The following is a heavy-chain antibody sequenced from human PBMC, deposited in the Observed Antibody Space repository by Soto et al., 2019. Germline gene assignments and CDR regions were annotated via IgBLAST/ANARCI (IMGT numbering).Heavy chain of an antibody. J-gene: IGHJ4*02. D-gene: IGHD2-2*01. Sequence: PGGSLRLSCAASGFRLDEYAIHWVRQAPGKGLEWVAVIWYDGSNKYYADSVKGRFTISRDNSKNTLYLQMNSLRAEDTAVYYCARDKRSGDCSSTSCYFVYWGQGTLVTVSS. CDR2: IWYDGSNK. V-gene: IGHV3-33*08. CDR1: GFRLDEYA. CDR3: ARDKRSGDCSSTSCYFVY.